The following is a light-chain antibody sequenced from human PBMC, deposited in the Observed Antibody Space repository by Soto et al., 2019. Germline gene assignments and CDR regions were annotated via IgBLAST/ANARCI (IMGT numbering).Light chain of an antibody. CDR1: HSIDTS. Sequence: DIRMTQSPSALSASLGDRVTITCRARHSIDTSLAWYQQRPGKAPNLLIFDASSLASGVPSRFSGGGSGTEFTLTISNLQPDDSGTYYCHQYKSYTPYTIGQGTKVEIK. CDR2: DAS. CDR3: HQYKSYTPYT. J-gene: IGKJ2*01. V-gene: IGKV1-5*01.